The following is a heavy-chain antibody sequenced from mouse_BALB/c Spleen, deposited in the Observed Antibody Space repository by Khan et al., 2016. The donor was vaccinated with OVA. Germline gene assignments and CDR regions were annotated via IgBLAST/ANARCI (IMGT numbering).Heavy chain of an antibody. V-gene: IGHV3-2*02. CDR1: GYSITSDYA. J-gene: IGHJ2*01. D-gene: IGHD1-1*01. Sequence: EVQLQESGPGLVKPSQSLSLTCTVTGYSITSDYAWNWIRQFPGNKLEWMGYISYSGNTKYNPSLKSRISITRDTSKNQFFLQLNSVPIEDTATYYGARVYGGDFDNWGQGTTLTVSS. CDR2: ISYSGNT. CDR3: ARVYGGDFDN.